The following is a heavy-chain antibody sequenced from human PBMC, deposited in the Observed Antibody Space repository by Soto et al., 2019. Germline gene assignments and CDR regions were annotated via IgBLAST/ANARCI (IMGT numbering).Heavy chain of an antibody. CDR3: GSGDPKWLRQYYYYYMDV. CDR1: GGSISSSSYY. V-gene: IGHV4-39*01. Sequence: QLQLQESGPGLVKPSETLSLTCTVSGGSISSSSYYWGWIRQPPGKGLEWIGSIYYSGSTYYNPSLKSRVTISVDTSKNQFSLKLSSVTAADTAVYYCGSGDPKWLRQYYYYYMDVWGKGTTVTVSS. J-gene: IGHJ6*03. CDR2: IYYSGST. D-gene: IGHD5-12*01.